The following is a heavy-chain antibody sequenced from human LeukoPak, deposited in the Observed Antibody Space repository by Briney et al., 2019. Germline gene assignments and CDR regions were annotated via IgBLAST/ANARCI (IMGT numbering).Heavy chain of an antibody. V-gene: IGHV3-7*01. CDR1: GFTFNKYR. D-gene: IGHD5-12*01. Sequence: GGSLRLSCATSGFTFNKYRILCVRQAPGKGLEWVANINDSGGDIYYLDSLKGRFTISRNNATGSLFLHMDSLTVEDTAFYYCAKCQARMYTWSLDYWGQGTRVTVSS. CDR2: INDSGGDI. CDR3: AKCQARMYTWSLDY. J-gene: IGHJ4*02.